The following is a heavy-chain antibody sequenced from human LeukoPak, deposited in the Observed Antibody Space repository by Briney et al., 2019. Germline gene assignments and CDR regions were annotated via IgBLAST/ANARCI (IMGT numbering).Heavy chain of an antibody. Sequence: ASVKVSCKASGYTFTDYYMHWVRQAPGQGLEWMGWINPNSGDTNYAQNFQGRVTMTRNTSISTAYMELSSLRSEDTAVYYCARVSVWGSYRYSAYWGQGTLVTVSS. CDR1: GYTFTDYY. J-gene: IGHJ4*02. CDR2: INPNSGDT. CDR3: ARVSVWGSYRYSAY. V-gene: IGHV1-2*02. D-gene: IGHD3-16*02.